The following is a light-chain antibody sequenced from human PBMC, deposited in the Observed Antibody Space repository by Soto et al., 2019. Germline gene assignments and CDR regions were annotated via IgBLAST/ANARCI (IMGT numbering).Light chain of an antibody. J-gene: IGKJ2*01. CDR2: WAS. CDR1: QSVLYSSNNKNY. CDR3: QQYYSTPYT. V-gene: IGKV4-1*01. Sequence: DIVLTQSPDSLAVSLGERATINCKSSQSVLYSSNNKNYLAWYQQKPGQPPKLLIYWASTRESGVPDRFSGSGSGKDFTLTISSLQAEDVAVYYCQQYYSTPYTFGRGPSWRSN.